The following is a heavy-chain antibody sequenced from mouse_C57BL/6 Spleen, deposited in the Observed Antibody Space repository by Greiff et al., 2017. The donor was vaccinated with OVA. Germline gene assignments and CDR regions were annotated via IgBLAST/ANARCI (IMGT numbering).Heavy chain of an antibody. Sequence: EVQLQQSGPELVKPGASVKISCKASGYSFTGYYMNWVKQSPEKSLEWIGEINPSTGGTTYNQKFKAKATLTVDKSYSTAYMQLKSLTSEDSAVYYCARYNGNNCYAMDYWRQGTSVTVSS. D-gene: IGHD2-1*01. CDR2: INPSTGGT. CDR3: ARYNGNNCYAMDY. J-gene: IGHJ4*01. V-gene: IGHV1-42*01. CDR1: GYSFTGYY.